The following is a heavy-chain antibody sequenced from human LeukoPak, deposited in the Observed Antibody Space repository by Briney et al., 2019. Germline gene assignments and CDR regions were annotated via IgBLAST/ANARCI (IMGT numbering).Heavy chain of an antibody. CDR1: GGSFSGYY. V-gene: IGHV4-34*01. D-gene: IGHD3-3*01. J-gene: IGHJ4*02. Sequence: SETLSLTCAVYGGSFSGYYWSWIRQPPGKGLEWIGEINHSGSTNYNPPLKSRVTISVDTSKNQFSLKPCSVTAADTAVYYCASGINDFWSGYYTGRYFDYWGQGTLVTVSS. CDR2: INHSGST. CDR3: ASGINDFWSGYYTGRYFDY.